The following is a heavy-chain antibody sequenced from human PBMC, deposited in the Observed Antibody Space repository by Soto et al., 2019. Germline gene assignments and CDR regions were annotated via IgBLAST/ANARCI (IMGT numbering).Heavy chain of an antibody. CDR3: ARAKGWELSYYYYGMDV. V-gene: IGHV1-69*13. J-gene: IGHJ6*02. Sequence: SVKVSCKASGGTFSSYAISWVRQAPGQGLEWMGGIIPIFGTANYAQKFQGRVTITADESTSTAYMELSSLRSEDTAVYYCARAKGWELSYYYYGMDVWGQGTTVTVSS. CDR2: IIPIFGTA. CDR1: GGTFSSYA. D-gene: IGHD1-26*01.